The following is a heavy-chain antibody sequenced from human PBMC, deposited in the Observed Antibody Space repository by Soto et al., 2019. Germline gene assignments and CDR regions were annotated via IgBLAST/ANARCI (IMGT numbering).Heavy chain of an antibody. J-gene: IGHJ5*02. CDR3: ARAGTRINRITIFGVVINWFDP. V-gene: IGHV1-18*01. CDR2: ISAYNGNT. D-gene: IGHD3-3*01. CDR1: GYTFTSYG. Sequence: ASVKVSCKASGYTFTSYGISWVRQAPGQGLEWMGWISAYNGNTNYAQKLQGRVTMTTDTSTSTAYMELRSLRSDDTAVYYCARAGTRINRITIFGVVINWFDPWGQGTLVTVSS.